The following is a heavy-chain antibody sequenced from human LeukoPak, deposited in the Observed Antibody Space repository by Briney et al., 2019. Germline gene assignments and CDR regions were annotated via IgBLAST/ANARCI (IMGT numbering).Heavy chain of an antibody. D-gene: IGHD3-10*01. V-gene: IGHV1-46*01. CDR1: GYTFTSYY. CDR2: INPSGGST. CDR3: ARDPSGESTPNWFDP. J-gene: IGHJ5*02. Sequence: GASVKVSCKASGYTFTSYYMHWVRQAPGQGLEWMGIINPSGGSTSYAQKFQGRVTMTRDTSTSTVYMELSSLRSKDTAVYYCARDPSGESTPNWFDPWGQGTLVTVSS.